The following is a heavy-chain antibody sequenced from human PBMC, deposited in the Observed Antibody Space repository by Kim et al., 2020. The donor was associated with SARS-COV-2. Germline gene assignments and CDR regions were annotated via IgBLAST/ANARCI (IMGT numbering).Heavy chain of an antibody. D-gene: IGHD2-21*02. Sequence: ASVKVSCKASGYTFTSYYMHWVQQAPGQGLEWMGIINPSGGSTSYAQKFQGRVTMTRDTSTSTVYMELSSLRSEDTAVYYCARGFIVVVTAMPSWFDPWGQGTLVTVSS. CDR2: INPSGGST. CDR3: ARGFIVVVTAMPSWFDP. CDR1: GYTFTSYY. J-gene: IGHJ5*02. V-gene: IGHV1-46*01.